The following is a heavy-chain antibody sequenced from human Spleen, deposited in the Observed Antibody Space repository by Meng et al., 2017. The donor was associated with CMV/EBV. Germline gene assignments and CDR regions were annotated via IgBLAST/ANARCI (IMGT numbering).Heavy chain of an antibody. J-gene: IGHJ5*02. D-gene: IGHD6-19*01. CDR3: AREGYSSGWYFDP. Sequence: GGSLRLSCAASGFTFSSYWMHWVRQAPGKGLVWVSRINSDGSSTSYADSVKGRFTISRDNAKNTLYLQMNSLRAEDTAVYYCAREGYSSGWYFDPWGQGTLVTVSS. V-gene: IGHV3-74*01. CDR2: INSDGSST. CDR1: GFTFSSYW.